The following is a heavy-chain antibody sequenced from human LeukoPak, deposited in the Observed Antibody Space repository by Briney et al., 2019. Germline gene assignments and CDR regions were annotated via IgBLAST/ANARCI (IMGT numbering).Heavy chain of an antibody. V-gene: IGHV4-4*02. Sequence: PSGTLSLTCAVSGGSISSSNWWSWVRQPPGQGLEWIGEIYHSGSTNYNPSLKSRVTISVDKSKNQFSLKLSSVTAADTAVYYCAREHFECSGGSCPNWFDPWGQGTLVTVSS. J-gene: IGHJ5*02. CDR3: AREHFECSGGSCPNWFDP. D-gene: IGHD2-15*01. CDR1: GGSISSSNW. CDR2: IYHSGST.